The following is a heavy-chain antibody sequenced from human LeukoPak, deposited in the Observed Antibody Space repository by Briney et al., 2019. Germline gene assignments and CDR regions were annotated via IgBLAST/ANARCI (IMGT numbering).Heavy chain of an antibody. D-gene: IGHD4-17*01. CDR1: ADSFSSHY. CDR3: ARDLVTVTKGFDI. CDR2: ISYIGST. J-gene: IGHJ3*02. V-gene: IGHV4-59*11. Sequence: SETLSLTCAVSADSFSSHYWTWIRQPPGKGLEWIGYISYIGSTNYNPSIKSRVTISIETSKNQFSLKLSSVTAADTAVYYCARDLVTVTKGFDIWGQGTMVSVSS.